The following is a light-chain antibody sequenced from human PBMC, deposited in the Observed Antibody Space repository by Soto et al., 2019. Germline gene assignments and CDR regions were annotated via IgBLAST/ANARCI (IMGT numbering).Light chain of an antibody. CDR3: QQLNSYPIT. Sequence: DIQLTQSPSFLSASVGDRVTITCRASQGISSYLAWYQQKPGKAPKLLIYAAYTLQSGVQSRFSGSGSGTEFTLTIRSLQPEDFATYYCQQLNSYPITFGQGTRLEIK. CDR2: AAY. V-gene: IGKV1-9*01. J-gene: IGKJ5*01. CDR1: QGISSY.